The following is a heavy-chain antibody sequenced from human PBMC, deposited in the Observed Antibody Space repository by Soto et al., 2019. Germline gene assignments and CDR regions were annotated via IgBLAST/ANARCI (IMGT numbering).Heavy chain of an antibody. CDR2: ISSNGGST. V-gene: IGHV3-64*01. CDR1: GFTFSSYA. J-gene: IGHJ6*03. CDR3: ARAQWYDILTGRAQDFYYYYYMDV. Sequence: GGSLRLSCAASGFTFSSYAMHWVRQAPGKGLEYVSAISSNGGSTYYANSVKGRFTISRDNSKNTLYLQMGSLRAEDMAVYYYARAQWYDILTGRAQDFYYYYYMDVWGKGTTVTVSS. D-gene: IGHD3-9*01.